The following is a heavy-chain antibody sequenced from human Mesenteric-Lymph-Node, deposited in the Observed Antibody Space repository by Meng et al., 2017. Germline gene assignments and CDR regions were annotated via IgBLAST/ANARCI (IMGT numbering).Heavy chain of an antibody. Sequence: QVQLVESGGGVVQPGRFLRLSWAASGFTFSSYGVDWVRQAPGKGLEWVAVIWYDGSKKYYADSVKGRFTISRDDSRNTLYLQMNSLRAEDTAVYYCARDLGDYGSGSSYFDYWGQGTLVTVSS. CDR1: GFTFSSYG. J-gene: IGHJ4*02. CDR2: IWYDGSKK. D-gene: IGHD3-10*01. CDR3: ARDLGDYGSGSSYFDY. V-gene: IGHV3-33*01.